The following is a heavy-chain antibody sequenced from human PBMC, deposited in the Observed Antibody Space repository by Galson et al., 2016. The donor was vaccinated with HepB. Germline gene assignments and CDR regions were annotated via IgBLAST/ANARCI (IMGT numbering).Heavy chain of an antibody. CDR1: GYSFTNYW. Sequence: QSGAEVKKPGESLRISCKGSGYSFTNYWISWVRQMPGKGLEWMGRIDPSDSYTNYSPSFQGHVTISTDKSISTAYLQWSSLKAWDTAMDYCARHANPLYCSGGSCYNYYGMDVWGQGTTVTVSS. CDR3: ARHANPLYCSGGSCYNYYGMDV. V-gene: IGHV5-10-1*01. J-gene: IGHJ6*02. CDR2: IDPSDSYT. D-gene: IGHD2-15*01.